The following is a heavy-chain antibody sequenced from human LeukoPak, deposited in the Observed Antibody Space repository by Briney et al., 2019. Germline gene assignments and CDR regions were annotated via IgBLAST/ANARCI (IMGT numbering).Heavy chain of an antibody. CDR2: IKQDGSEK. CDR3: AREVLLAFDI. CDR1: GFTFSNAW. D-gene: IGHD3-3*01. J-gene: IGHJ3*02. Sequence: GGSLRLSCAASGFTFSNAWMSWVRQAPGKGLEWVANIKQDGSEKYYVDSVKGRFTISRDSAKNSLYLQMNSLRAEDTAVYYCAREVLLAFDIWGQGAMVTVSS. V-gene: IGHV3-7*01.